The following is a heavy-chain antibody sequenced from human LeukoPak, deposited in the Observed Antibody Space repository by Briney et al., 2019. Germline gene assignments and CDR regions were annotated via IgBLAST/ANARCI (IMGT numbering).Heavy chain of an antibody. J-gene: IGHJ4*02. V-gene: IGHV3-21*01. CDR2: ISSSASYI. D-gene: IGHD7-27*01. CDR3: ARAWATDFDY. Sequence: NPGGSLRLSCAASGFTFSSYAMNWVRQAPGKGLEWVSSISSSASYIYYADSVRGRFTISRDNAKNSLYLQMNSLRAEDTAVYYCARAWATDFDYWGQGTLVTVSS. CDR1: GFTFSSYA.